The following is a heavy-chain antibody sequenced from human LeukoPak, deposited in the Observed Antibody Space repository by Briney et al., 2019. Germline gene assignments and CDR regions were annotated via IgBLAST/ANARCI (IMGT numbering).Heavy chain of an antibody. CDR1: GYTFTSYY. D-gene: IGHD2-21*02. Sequence: ASVKVSCKASGYTFTSYYMHWVRQAPGQGLEWMGIINPSGGSTSYAQKFQGRVTMTRDTSTSTVYMELSSLRSEDTAVYYCAREVHCGGDCYYFDYWGQGILVTVSS. V-gene: IGHV1-46*01. CDR2: INPSGGST. J-gene: IGHJ4*02. CDR3: AREVHCGGDCYYFDY.